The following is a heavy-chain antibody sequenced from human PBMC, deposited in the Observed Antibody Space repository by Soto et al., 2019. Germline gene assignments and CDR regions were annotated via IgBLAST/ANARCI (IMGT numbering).Heavy chain of an antibody. Sequence: GGSLRLSCATSGFTFGNYVMNWVRQAPGKGLEWVSGISGGGGNTYYADSVKGRFTISRDPSKNTVFLEMNSLRAEDTAVYYCAKGFIVVVTVIRPDDAFDVWGQGTVVTFSS. D-gene: IGHD2-21*02. J-gene: IGHJ3*01. CDR3: AKGFIVVVTVIRPDDAFDV. V-gene: IGHV3-23*01. CDR2: ISGGGGNT. CDR1: GFTFGNYV.